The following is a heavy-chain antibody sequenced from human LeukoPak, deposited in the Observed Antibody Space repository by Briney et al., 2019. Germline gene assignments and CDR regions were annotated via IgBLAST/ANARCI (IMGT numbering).Heavy chain of an antibody. CDR3: ARVRVTMVRGVPYYYYGMDV. J-gene: IGHJ6*02. D-gene: IGHD3-10*01. CDR2: INHSGST. CDR1: GGSISSGGYY. Sequence: SXTLSLTCTVSGGSISSGGYYWSWIRQPPGKGLEWIGEINHSGSTNYNPSLKSRVTISVDTSKNQFSLKLSSVTAADTAVYYCARVRVTMVRGVPYYYYGMDVWGQGTTVTVSS. V-gene: IGHV4-39*07.